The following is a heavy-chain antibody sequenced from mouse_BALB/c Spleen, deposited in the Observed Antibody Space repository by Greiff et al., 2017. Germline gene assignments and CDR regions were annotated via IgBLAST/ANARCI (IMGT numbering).Heavy chain of an antibody. Sequence: EVQLQQSGPELMKPGASVKISCKASGYSFTSYYMHWVKQSHGKSLEWIGYIDPFNGGTSYNQKFKGKATLTVDKSSSTAYMHLSSLTSEDSAVYYCARRIPYAMDYWGQGTSVTVSS. CDR1: GYSFTSYY. CDR3: ARRIPYAMDY. V-gene: IGHV1-28*01. CDR2: IDPFNGGT. J-gene: IGHJ4*01.